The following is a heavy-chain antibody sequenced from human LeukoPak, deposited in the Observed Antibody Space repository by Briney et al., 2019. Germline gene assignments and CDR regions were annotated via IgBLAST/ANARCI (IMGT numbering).Heavy chain of an antibody. CDR3: AKAYYYDSSGSDDAFDI. Sequence: GGSLRLSCAASGFTFSSYAMSWVRQAPGKGLEWVSAISGSGGSTYYADSVKGRFTISRDNSKNTLYLQMNSLRAEDTAVYYCAKAYYYDSSGSDDAFDIWGQGTMVTVSS. V-gene: IGHV3-23*01. CDR1: GFTFSSYA. D-gene: IGHD3-22*01. J-gene: IGHJ3*02. CDR2: ISGSGGST.